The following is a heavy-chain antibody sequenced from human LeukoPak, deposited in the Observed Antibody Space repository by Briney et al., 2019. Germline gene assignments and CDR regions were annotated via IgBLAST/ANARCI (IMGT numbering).Heavy chain of an antibody. CDR2: ISAYNGNT. J-gene: IGHJ6*03. Sequence: ASVKVSCKASGYTFTSYGISWVRQAPGQGLQWMGWISAYNGNTNYAQKLQGRVTMTTGTSTSTAYMELRSLRSDDTAVYYCARDSTSIAARPDYYYYMDVWGKGTTVTVSS. CDR3: ARDSTSIAARPDYYYYMDV. D-gene: IGHD6-6*01. CDR1: GYTFTSYG. V-gene: IGHV1-18*01.